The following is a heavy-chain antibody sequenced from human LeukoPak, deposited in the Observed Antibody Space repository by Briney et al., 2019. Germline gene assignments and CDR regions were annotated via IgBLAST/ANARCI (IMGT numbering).Heavy chain of an antibody. D-gene: IGHD1-26*01. J-gene: IGHJ4*02. CDR1: GFTFSNYW. CDR2: IKQDGSET. Sequence: PGGSLRLSCAASGFTFSNYWMNWVRQAPGKGLEWVANIKQDGSETRYVDSVKGRFTISRDNAKNSLFLQMNSLRADDTAVCFCARGFSGSFEYWGQGTLVTVSS. CDR3: ARGFSGSFEY. V-gene: IGHV3-7*01.